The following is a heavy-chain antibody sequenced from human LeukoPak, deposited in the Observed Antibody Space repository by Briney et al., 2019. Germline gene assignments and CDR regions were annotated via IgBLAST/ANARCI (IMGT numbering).Heavy chain of an antibody. CDR1: GGSISSSSYY. CDR3: ARDSGGTDAFDI. V-gene: IGHV4-39*07. J-gene: IGHJ3*02. Sequence: SETLSLTCTVSGGSISSSSYYWGWIRQPPGKGLEWIGSIYYSGSTYYNPSLKGRVTISVDTSKNQFSLKLSSVTAADTAVYYCARDSGGTDAFDIWGQGTMVTVSS. D-gene: IGHD1-1*01. CDR2: IYYSGST.